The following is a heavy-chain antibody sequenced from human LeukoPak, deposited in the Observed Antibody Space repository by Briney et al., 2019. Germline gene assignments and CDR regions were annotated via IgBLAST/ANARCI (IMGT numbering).Heavy chain of an antibody. CDR3: ARDRNVVVVAATNWFDP. CDR2: IYHSGST. D-gene: IGHD2-15*01. J-gene: IGHJ5*02. Sequence: SETLSLTCTVSGYSISSGYYWGWIRQPPGKGLEWIGSIYHSGSTYYNPSRKSRVTISVDTSKSQFSLKLSSVTAADTAVYYCARDRNVVVVAATNWFDPWGQGTLVTVSS. CDR1: GYSISSGYY. V-gene: IGHV4-38-2*02.